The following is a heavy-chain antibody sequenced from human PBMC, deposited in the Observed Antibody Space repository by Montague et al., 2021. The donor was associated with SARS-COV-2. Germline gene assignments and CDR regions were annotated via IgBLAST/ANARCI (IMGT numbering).Heavy chain of an antibody. D-gene: IGHD1-26*01. CDR3: ARRAGVVGDTRFDY. V-gene: IGHV4-39*01. CDR2: VFYRGST. CDR1: GDSISSLHYY. J-gene: IGHJ4*01. Sequence: SETLSLTCTVSGDSISSLHYYWGWIRQSPGKGLEWIGNVFYRGSTYYXXXLRSRVTISVDTFKNQFALRLRSVTATDTAIYYCARRAGVVGDTRFDYWGQGILVPVSS.